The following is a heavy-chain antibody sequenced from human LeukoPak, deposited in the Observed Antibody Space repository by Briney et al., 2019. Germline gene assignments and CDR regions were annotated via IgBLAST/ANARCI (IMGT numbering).Heavy chain of an antibody. CDR1: GITFSNSA. Sequence: GGSLRLSCVPSGITFSNSALSWVRQAPGKGLEGVATITKSGDQTYYADSVRGLFTIYRDISKSTLYLQMNSLRAQDTAVYNCVKSAGKDGYRDVFDIWGQGTVVSLSS. J-gene: IGHJ3*02. CDR2: ITKSGDQT. CDR3: VKSAGKDGYRDVFDI. D-gene: IGHD5-24*01. V-gene: IGHV3-23*01.